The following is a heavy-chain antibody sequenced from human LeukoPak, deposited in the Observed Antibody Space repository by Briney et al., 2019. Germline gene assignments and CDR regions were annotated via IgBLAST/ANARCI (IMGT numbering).Heavy chain of an antibody. D-gene: IGHD3-9*01. CDR2: ISGSGGST. V-gene: IGHV3-23*01. CDR3: AKGRLDWLSLDY. J-gene: IGHJ4*02. CDR1: GFTFNSYA. Sequence: GCLRLPCSASGFTFNSYALSWVRQAPGKGLEWVSAISGSGGSTYYADSVKGRFTISRDNSKNTLYLQMNSLRAEDTAVYYCAKGRLDWLSLDYWGQGTLVTVSS.